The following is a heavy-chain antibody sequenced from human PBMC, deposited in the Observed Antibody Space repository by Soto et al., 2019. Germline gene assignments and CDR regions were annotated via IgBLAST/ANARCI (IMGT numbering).Heavy chain of an antibody. CDR1: GGTFSSYA. CDR2: IIPIFGTA. D-gene: IGHD3-22*01. J-gene: IGHJ4*02. V-gene: IGHV1-69*13. Sequence: SVKVSCKASGGTFSSYASSWVRQAPGQGLEWMGGIIPIFGTANYAQKFQGRVTITADESTSTAYMELSSLRSEDTAVYYCARDTAHYYDSSGYYDYWGQGTLVTVSS. CDR3: ARDTAHYYDSSGYYDY.